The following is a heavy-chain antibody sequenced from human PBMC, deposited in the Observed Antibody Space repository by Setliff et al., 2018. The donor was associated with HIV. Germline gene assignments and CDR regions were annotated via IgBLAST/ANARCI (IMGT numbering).Heavy chain of an antibody. CDR3: ARGTRVGANDAFDI. CDR2: INPKSGGT. J-gene: IGHJ3*02. Sequence: ASVKVSCKASGYTFTDYYIHWVRQAPGQGLEWMGRINPKSGGTNDAQKFQGRVTMTRDTSISTVYMELSRLRSDDTAVYYCARGTRVGANDAFDIWGQGTMVTVSS. CDR1: GYTFTDYY. D-gene: IGHD1-26*01. V-gene: IGHV1-2*06.